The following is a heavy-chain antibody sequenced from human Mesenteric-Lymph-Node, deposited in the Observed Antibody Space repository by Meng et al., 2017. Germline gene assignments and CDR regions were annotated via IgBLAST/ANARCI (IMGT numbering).Heavy chain of an antibody. V-gene: IGHV4-39*01. CDR1: GGSISSTSYY. CDR3: ARQIFEFGYGGNSPFDY. D-gene: IGHD4-23*01. Sequence: QLQLQESGPGLVKPSETLALTCTVSGGSISSTSYYWGWIRQPPVKWPEWIGSIYYSGSNSHNPSLKSRLTISVDTSKSQLALKLSSVTAADTAVYYCARQIFEFGYGGNSPFDYWGQGTLVTVSS. J-gene: IGHJ4*02. CDR2: IYYSGSN.